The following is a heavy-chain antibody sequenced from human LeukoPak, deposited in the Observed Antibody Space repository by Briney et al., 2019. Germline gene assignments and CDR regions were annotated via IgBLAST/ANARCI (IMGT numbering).Heavy chain of an antibody. D-gene: IGHD3-22*01. CDR3: ARGRGVPYYYDSSGYYPADY. CDR2: IYYSGST. Sequence: SETLSLTCTVSGDSIRSSSYYWGWIRQPPGKGLECIGHIYYSGSTYYNPSLKSRVTISVDTSKNQFSLKLSSVTAADTAVYYCARGRGVPYYYDSSGYYPADYWGQGTLVTVSS. V-gene: IGHV4-30-4*08. CDR1: GDSIRSSSYY. J-gene: IGHJ4*02.